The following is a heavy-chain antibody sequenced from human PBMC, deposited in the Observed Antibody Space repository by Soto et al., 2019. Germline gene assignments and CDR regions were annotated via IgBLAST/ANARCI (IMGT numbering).Heavy chain of an antibody. CDR3: AKGKDSHYYYYGMDV. D-gene: IGHD2-15*01. J-gene: IGHJ6*02. CDR2: IYYSGST. CDR1: GGSISSGGYY. V-gene: IGHV4-31*03. Sequence: ASETLSLTCTVSGGSISSGGYYWSWIRQHPGKGLEWIGYIYYSGSTYYNPSLKSRVTISVDTSKNQFSLKLSSVTAADTAVYYCAKGKDSHYYYYGMDVWGQGTTVTVS.